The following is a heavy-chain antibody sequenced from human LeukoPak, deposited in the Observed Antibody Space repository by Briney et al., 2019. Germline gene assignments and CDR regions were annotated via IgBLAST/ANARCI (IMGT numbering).Heavy chain of an antibody. CDR3: ARDLRSSGWYYFDY. CDR1: GFTFSSYS. D-gene: IGHD6-19*01. V-gene: IGHV3-21*01. CDR2: ISSSSSYI. Sequence: PGGSLRLSCAASGFTFSSYSMNWVRQAPGKGLEWVSSISSSSSYIYYADSVKGRFTISRDNAKNSLYLQMNSLRAEDTAAYYCARDLRSSGWYYFDYWGQGTLVTVSS. J-gene: IGHJ4*02.